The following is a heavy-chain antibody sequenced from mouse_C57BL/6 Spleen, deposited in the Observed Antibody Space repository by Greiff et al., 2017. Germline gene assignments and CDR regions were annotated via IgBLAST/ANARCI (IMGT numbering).Heavy chain of an antibody. J-gene: IGHJ2*01. D-gene: IGHD2-4*01. CDR1: GYTFTSYW. Sequence: QVQLKQPGAELVKPGASVKMSCKASGYTFTSYWITWVKQRPGQGLEWIGDIYPGSGSTNYNEKFKSKATLTVDTSSSTAYMQLSSLTSEDSAVYYCARGDDYDGYYFDYWGQGTTLTVSS. V-gene: IGHV1-55*01. CDR3: ARGDDYDGYYFDY. CDR2: IYPGSGST.